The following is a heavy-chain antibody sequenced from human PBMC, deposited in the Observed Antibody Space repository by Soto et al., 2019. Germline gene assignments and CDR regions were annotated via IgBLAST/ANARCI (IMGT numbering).Heavy chain of an antibody. CDR3: ARQSFGSRYFDWLPTPLFDY. D-gene: IGHD3-9*01. Sequence: PSETLSLPCTVSGGSISSSSHYWGWIRQPPGKGLEWIGGIYYSGSTYYNPSLKSRVPLSVDTSQNSFCLKLSAVTAAGTAMYYCARQSFGSRYFDWLPTPLFDYGGQGTLVTVPS. CDR2: IYYSGST. J-gene: IGHJ4*02. V-gene: IGHV4-39*01. CDR1: GGSISSSSHY.